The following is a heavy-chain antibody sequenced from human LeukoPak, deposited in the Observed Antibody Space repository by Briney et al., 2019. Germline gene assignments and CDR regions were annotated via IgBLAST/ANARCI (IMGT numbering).Heavy chain of an antibody. J-gene: IGHJ4*02. D-gene: IGHD2-8*01. Sequence: PGGSLRLSCAASEFTFDDYGMSWVRQAPGKGLEWVSGINWNGGSTGYADSVKGRFTISRDNAKNSLYLQMNSLRVEDTALYYCARGFCTNGVCYLFDCWVQGSLVTVSS. V-gene: IGHV3-20*04. CDR1: EFTFDDYG. CDR3: ARGFCTNGVCYLFDC. CDR2: INWNGGST.